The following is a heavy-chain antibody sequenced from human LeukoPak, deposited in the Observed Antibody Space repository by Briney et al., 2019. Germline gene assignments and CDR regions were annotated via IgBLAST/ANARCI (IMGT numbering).Heavy chain of an antibody. Sequence: GGSLRLSCAASGFTFSNAWMNWVRQAPGKGLEWVGRIKSKTDGGTTDYAAPVKGRFTISRDDSKSTLYLQMNSLKTEDTAVYYCTKGGYYDFWSGYYTGYYFDYWGQGTLVTVSS. J-gene: IGHJ4*02. CDR1: GFTFSNAW. V-gene: IGHV3-15*07. CDR2: IKSKTDGGTT. D-gene: IGHD3-3*01. CDR3: TKGGYYDFWSGYYTGYYFDY.